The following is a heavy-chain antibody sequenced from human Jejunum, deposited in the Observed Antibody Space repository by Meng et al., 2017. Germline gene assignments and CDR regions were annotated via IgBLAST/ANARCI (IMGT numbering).Heavy chain of an antibody. J-gene: IGHJ4*02. CDR3: VRGEFAMLARFDF. Sequence: QVQLHESGPGLVKPSGTLSLTCAVSGGYINKENWWSWVRQSPERGLEWIGEIYNGGNTNYNPSLNRRVTMSVDESTNQMSLKLTSVTAADTAVYYCVRGEFAMLARFDFWGQGILVTVSS. CDR1: GGYINKENW. D-gene: IGHD2-2*01. V-gene: IGHV4-4*02. CDR2: IYNGGNT.